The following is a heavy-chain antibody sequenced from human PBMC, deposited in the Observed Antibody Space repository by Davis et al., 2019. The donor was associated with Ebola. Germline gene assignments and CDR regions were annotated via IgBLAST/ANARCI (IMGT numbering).Heavy chain of an antibody. CDR1: GFTFSTNY. CDR3: AKHYSGSYCQDS. Sequence: PGGSLRLSCAASGFTFSTNYMSWVRQAPGKGLEWVPTFPGSGGGPSYADSVKGRFTFSRDNSQSTLYLHMNSLRVEDTAIYYCAKHYSGSYCQDSWGQGTLVTVSS. J-gene: IGHJ4*02. CDR2: FPGSGGGP. V-gene: IGHV3-23*01. D-gene: IGHD1-26*01.